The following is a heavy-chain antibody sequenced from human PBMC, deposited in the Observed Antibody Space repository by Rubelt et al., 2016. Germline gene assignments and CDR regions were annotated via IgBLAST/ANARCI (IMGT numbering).Heavy chain of an antibody. J-gene: IGHJ4*02. CDR3: ARDSRVSFDY. CDR2: IDPKSGGT. Sequence: QVQLVQSGPEVKKTGASVKVSCKASGYTFTGYYMHWVRQAPGQGLEWMGRIDPKSGGTSYAQKFQGRVTMTRDTSISTDHRELNRLTSDDTAVYYCARDSRVSFDYWGQGTLVTVSS. V-gene: IGHV1-2*06. D-gene: IGHD2-21*01. CDR1: GYTFTGYY.